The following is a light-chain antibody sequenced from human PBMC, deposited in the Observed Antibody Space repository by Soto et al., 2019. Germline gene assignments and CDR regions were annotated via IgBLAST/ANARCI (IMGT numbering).Light chain of an antibody. CDR3: QQYDTYPWT. CDR1: QSLLHSNRYNY. V-gene: IGKV2-28*01. Sequence: DIVVTQSPLSLPVTPGEPASICCRSSQSLLHSNRYNYLDWFLQKPGQSPQLLIYLGSNRASGVLLRFSGSGSGTEFTLNISSLQPDDFATYYCQQYDTYPWTFGQGTKVDIK. J-gene: IGKJ1*01. CDR2: LGS.